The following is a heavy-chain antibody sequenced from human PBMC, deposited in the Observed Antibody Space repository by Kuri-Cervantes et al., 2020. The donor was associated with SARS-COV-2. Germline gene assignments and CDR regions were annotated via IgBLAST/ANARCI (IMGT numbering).Heavy chain of an antibody. Sequence: GESLKISCAASGFTFGNYAMHWVRQAPGKGLEWVAIISYDGSTLYQNSVKGRFTISRDNSRNTVYLQMNSLRREDTAVYFCAREGPQSTSSEVDYWGQGTRVTVSS. J-gene: IGHJ4*02. D-gene: IGHD2-2*01. CDR3: AREGPQSTSSEVDY. CDR1: GFTFGNYA. CDR2: ISYDGST. V-gene: IGHV3-30*04.